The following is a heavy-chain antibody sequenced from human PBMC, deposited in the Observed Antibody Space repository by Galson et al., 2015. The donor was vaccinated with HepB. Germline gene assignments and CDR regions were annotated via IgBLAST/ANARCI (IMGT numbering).Heavy chain of an antibody. J-gene: IGHJ3*02. D-gene: IGHD3-16*01. V-gene: IGHV1-69*13. CDR1: GDTFGNYA. CDR3: ARLNNALGEFAFDI. Sequence: SVKVSCKASGDTFGNYAIYWVRQAPGQGLEWMGGITPIFGIPNYAKKFQGRATITADESTGTAYMDLSGLRSEDTAMYCCARLNNALGEFAFDIWGQGTMVTVSS. CDR2: ITPIFGIP.